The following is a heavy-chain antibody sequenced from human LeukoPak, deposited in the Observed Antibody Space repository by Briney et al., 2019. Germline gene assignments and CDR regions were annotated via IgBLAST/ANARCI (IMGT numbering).Heavy chain of an antibody. CDR3: ARGVLMDNNYFDS. J-gene: IGHJ5*01. Sequence: GRSLTLSCPASGFTFSSYGMHWVRQAPGKGLEWVADIWYEGSNKYYPESGKGRITISSENSKNTMYLQMTSVSAEDTAVYYCARGVLMDNNYFDSWGQGTLVTVSS. D-gene: IGHD2-8*01. V-gene: IGHV3-33*01. CDR2: IWYEGSNK. CDR1: GFTFSSYG.